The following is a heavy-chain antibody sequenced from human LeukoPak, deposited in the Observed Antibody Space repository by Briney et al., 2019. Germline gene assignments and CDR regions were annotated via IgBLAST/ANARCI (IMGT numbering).Heavy chain of an antibody. Sequence: SETLSLTCAVYGGSFSGYYWSWIRQPPGKGLEWIGEINHSGSTNYNPSLKSRVTISVDTSKNQFSLKLSSVTAADTAVYYCARDRIVMVTATFDNWGQGILVTVSS. CDR2: INHSGST. D-gene: IGHD2-21*02. J-gene: IGHJ4*02. CDR1: GGSFSGYY. CDR3: ARDRIVMVTATFDN. V-gene: IGHV4-34*01.